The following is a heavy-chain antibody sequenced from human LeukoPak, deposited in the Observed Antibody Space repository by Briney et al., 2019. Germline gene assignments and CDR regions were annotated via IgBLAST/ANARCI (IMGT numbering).Heavy chain of an antibody. Sequence: ASVTVSCKVSGYTLTELSMHRVRQAPGKGLEWMGGFDPEDGETIYAQKFQGRVTITADESTSTAYMELSSLRSEDTAVYYCARDTYSSSYWFDPWGQGTLVTVSS. CDR3: ARDTYSSSYWFDP. D-gene: IGHD6-13*01. J-gene: IGHJ5*02. V-gene: IGHV1-24*01. CDR2: FDPEDGET. CDR1: GYTLTELS.